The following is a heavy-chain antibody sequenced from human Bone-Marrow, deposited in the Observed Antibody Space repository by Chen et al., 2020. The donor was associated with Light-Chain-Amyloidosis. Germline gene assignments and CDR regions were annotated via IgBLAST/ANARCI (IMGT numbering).Heavy chain of an antibody. CDR3: TTQGVITGMRY. J-gene: IGHJ4*02. D-gene: IGHD1-20*01. CDR1: GFTFSSYW. Sequence: EVQLVESGGGLVQPGGSLRLSCAASGFTFSSYWIHWVRQAPGKGLVWVSRINSDGSSTSYADSVKGRFTISRDNPKNTLYLQMSSLRAEDTAVYYCTTQGVITGMRYWGQGTLVTVSS. V-gene: IGHV3-74*01. CDR2: INSDGSST.